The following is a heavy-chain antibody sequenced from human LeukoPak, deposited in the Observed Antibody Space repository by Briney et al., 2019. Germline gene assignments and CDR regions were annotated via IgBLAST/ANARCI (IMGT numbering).Heavy chain of an antibody. CDR3: ARTYDILTGYYSI. D-gene: IGHD3-9*01. V-gene: IGHV3-74*01. Sequence: GALRLSCAASGFTFSTHWMHWVRQVPGKGLVWVSRINSDGSSISYADSVKGRFTISRDNSKNTLYLQMNSLRTEDTAVYYCARTYDILTGYYSIWGQGTLVTVSS. J-gene: IGHJ4*02. CDR1: GFTFSTHW. CDR2: INSDGSSI.